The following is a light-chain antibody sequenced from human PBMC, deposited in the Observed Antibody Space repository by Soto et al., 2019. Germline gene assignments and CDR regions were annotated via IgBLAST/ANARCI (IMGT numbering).Light chain of an antibody. CDR1: QSVSSSY. V-gene: IGKV3-20*01. J-gene: IGKJ2*01. Sequence: EIVLTQSPGTLSLSPGERATLSCRASQSVSSSYLAWYQQKPGQAPRLLIYGASSRATGIPDRFSGTGSGTDFTLTISRLETEYFAVYYCQQYGSSSYTCGQGLKLEIK. CDR3: QQYGSSSYT. CDR2: GAS.